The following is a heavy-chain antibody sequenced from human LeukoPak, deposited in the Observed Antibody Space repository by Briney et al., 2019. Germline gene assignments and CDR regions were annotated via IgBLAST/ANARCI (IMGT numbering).Heavy chain of an antibody. CDR1: GYTFTGYY. V-gene: IGHV1-2*06. D-gene: IGHD6-6*01. CDR2: INPNSGGT. Sequence: ASVKVSXKASGYTFTGYYMHWVRQAPGQGLEWMGRINPNSGGTNYARKFQGRVTMTRDTSISTAYMELSRLRSDDTAVYYCARDRGSSSLGPASYNWFDPWGQGTLVTVSS. J-gene: IGHJ5*02. CDR3: ARDRGSSSLGPASYNWFDP.